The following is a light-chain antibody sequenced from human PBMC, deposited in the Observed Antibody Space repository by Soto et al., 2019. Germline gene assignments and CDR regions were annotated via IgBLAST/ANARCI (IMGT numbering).Light chain of an antibody. Sequence: DIQMTPSPSSLSASVGDTITITCRASQGISNSLNWYQLKPGEAPKLLIYDASYLATGVPSRFSGGGSGTHFTFTVSSLQTEYIATYYCHQYNNDPFTFGPGTKVDLK. J-gene: IGKJ3*01. V-gene: IGKV1-33*01. CDR1: QGISNS. CDR2: DAS. CDR3: HQYNNDPFT.